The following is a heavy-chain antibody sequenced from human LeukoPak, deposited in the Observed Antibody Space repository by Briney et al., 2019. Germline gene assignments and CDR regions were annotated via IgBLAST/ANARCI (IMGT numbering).Heavy chain of an antibody. D-gene: IGHD6-19*01. CDR1: GFTFSSYA. CDR2: ISGSGGST. J-gene: IGHJ4*02. Sequence: GGSLRLSCAASGFTFSSYAMSWVRQAPGKGLEWVSAISGSGGSTYYADSVKGRFTISRDNSKNTLYLQMNSLRAEETAVYYCAKGGTPSGWSFDYWGQGTLVTVSS. CDR3: AKGGTPSGWSFDY. V-gene: IGHV3-23*01.